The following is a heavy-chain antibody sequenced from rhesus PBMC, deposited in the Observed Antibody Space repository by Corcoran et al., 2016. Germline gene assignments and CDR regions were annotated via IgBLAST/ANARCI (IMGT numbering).Heavy chain of an antibody. V-gene: IGHV4-147*01. D-gene: IGHD6-13*01. CDR1: GGSISSNY. CDR2: IYGGSGSP. CDR3: ASRRYSSWLNAFDF. Sequence: QLQLQESGPGLVKPSETLSLTCAVSGGSISSNYWSWIRQSPGKGLEWFGYIYGGSGSPSYNPSLKSRVTISTDTSKNQFSLNLSSVTAADTAVYYCASRRYSSWLNAFDFWGQGLRVTVSS. J-gene: IGHJ3*01.